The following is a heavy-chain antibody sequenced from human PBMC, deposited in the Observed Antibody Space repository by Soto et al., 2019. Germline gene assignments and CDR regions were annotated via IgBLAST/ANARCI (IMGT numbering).Heavy chain of an antibody. Sequence: PETLSLTCAVSGGSISSSNWWSWVRQPPGKGLEWIGEIYHSGSTNYNPFLKSRVTISVDKSKNQFSLKLSSVTAADTAVYYCXRSLGYCSSTSCYHFDYWGQGTLVTVSS. CDR3: XRSLGYCSSTSCYHFDY. CDR1: GGSISSSNW. CDR2: IYHSGST. V-gene: IGHV4-4*03. D-gene: IGHD2-2*01. J-gene: IGHJ4*02.